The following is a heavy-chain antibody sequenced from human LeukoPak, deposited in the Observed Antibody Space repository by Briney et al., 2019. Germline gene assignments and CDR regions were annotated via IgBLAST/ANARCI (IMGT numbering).Heavy chain of an antibody. Sequence: GGSLRLSCAASGFSFSNSWMHWVRQAPGKGLVWVSRINSDGTTTYYADSVKGRFTISRDNANNLLYLQMNSLRGEDTAVYYCTRDRSRAEDDWGQGTLVTVSS. D-gene: IGHD1-14*01. CDR1: GFSFSNSW. J-gene: IGHJ4*02. CDR3: TRDRSRAEDD. CDR2: INSDGTTT. V-gene: IGHV3-74*01.